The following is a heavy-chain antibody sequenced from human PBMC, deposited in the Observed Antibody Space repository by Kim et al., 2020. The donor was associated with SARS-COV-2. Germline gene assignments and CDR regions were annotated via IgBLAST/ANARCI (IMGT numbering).Heavy chain of an antibody. CDR1: GGTFSSYA. J-gene: IGHJ6*02. Sequence: SVKVSCKASGGTFSSYAISWVRQAPGQGLEWMGRIIPILGIANYAQKFQGRVTITADKSTSTAYMELSSLRSEDTAVYYCARGRDTAMVHYSSSFWYYYGMDVWGQGTTVTVSS. CDR2: IIPILGIA. V-gene: IGHV1-69*04. D-gene: IGHD5-18*01. CDR3: ARGRDTAMVHYSSSFWYYYGMDV.